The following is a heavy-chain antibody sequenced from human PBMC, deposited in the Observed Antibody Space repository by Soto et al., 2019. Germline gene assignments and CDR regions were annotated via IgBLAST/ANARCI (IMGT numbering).Heavy chain of an antibody. CDR3: ARTLFGWGIWFDP. CDR1: GDSTRSGNYY. V-gene: IGHV4-30-4*02. Sequence: SETLSLTCTVSGDSTRSGNYYWSWIRQFPEKGLEWIGYIYYSGSSNYNPSLKSRVSISVDTSKNQFSLKLSSVTAADTAVYYCARTLFGWGIWFDPWGQGTLVTVSS. J-gene: IGHJ5*02. D-gene: IGHD3-10*02. CDR2: IYYSGSS.